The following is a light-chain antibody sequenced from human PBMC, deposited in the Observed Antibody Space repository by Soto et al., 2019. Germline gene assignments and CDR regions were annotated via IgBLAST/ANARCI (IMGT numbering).Light chain of an antibody. V-gene: IGKV3-11*01. J-gene: IGKJ3*01. CDR1: QSVSSY. CDR3: QERSNWPRLP. Sequence: EIVLTQSPAPLSLSPGERATLSCRASQSVSSYLAWYQQKAGQPPRLLIHDASNRATGIPARFSGSGSGTDFTLTISSRGTEDFAVYYCQERSNWPRLPFGPGTRVDV. CDR2: DAS.